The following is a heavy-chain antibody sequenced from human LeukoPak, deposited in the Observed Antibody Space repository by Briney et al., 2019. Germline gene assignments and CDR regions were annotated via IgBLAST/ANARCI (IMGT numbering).Heavy chain of an antibody. CDR1: GYRFTNYW. CDR3: ARCAVSNYHDTSGYYYFDS. V-gene: IGHV5-51*01. J-gene: IGHJ4*02. Sequence: GESLKISCKTSGYRFTNYWIGWVRQMPGKGLEWMGIIYPGDSDTKYSPSLQGQVTISADTSINTAYLQWNSLKASDTAMYYCARCAVSNYHDTSGYYYFDSWGRGTLVTVSS. CDR2: IYPGDSDT. D-gene: IGHD3-22*01.